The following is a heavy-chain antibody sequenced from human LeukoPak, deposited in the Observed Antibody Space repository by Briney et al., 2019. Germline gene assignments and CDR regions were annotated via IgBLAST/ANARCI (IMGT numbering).Heavy chain of an antibody. J-gene: IGHJ4*02. D-gene: IGHD2-2*01. CDR2: IKQDGSEK. CDR3: AKDIYPGQYQLLQGIDY. Sequence: GGSLRLSCAASGFTFSSYWMSWVRQAPGKGLEWVANIKQDGSEKYYVDSVKGRFTISRDNAKNSLYLQMNSLRAEDTALYYCAKDIYPGQYQLLQGIDYWGQGTLVTVSS. V-gene: IGHV3-7*03. CDR1: GFTFSSYW.